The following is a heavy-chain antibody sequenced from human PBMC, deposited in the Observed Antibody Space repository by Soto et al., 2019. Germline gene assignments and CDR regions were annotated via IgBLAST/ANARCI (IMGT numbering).Heavy chain of an antibody. D-gene: IGHD3-16*01. J-gene: IGHJ4*02. CDR2: ISWNSGSI. Sequence: EVQLVESGGGLVQPGRSLRLSCAASGFTFDDYAMHWVRQTPGKGLEWVSGISWNSGSIGYADSVKGRFTISRDNAKNSRNLKRNSLGAEDRAWYYCAKMGEGGYGGGEGFTPGGLDSWGQGTLVT. CDR1: GFTFDDYA. V-gene: IGHV3-9*01. CDR3: AKMGEGGYGGGEGFTPGGLDS.